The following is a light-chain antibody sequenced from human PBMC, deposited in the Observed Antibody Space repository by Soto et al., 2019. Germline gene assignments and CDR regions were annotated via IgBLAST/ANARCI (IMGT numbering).Light chain of an antibody. CDR3: AAWDDSLSGPLYV. CDR1: SSNIGSNY. J-gene: IGLJ1*01. V-gene: IGLV1-47*02. CDR2: SNN. Sequence: QSVLTQPPSASGTPGLRVTISCSGSSSNIGSNYVYWYQQLPGTAPKLLIYSNNQRPSGVPDRFSGSKSGTSASLAISGLRSEDEADYYCAAWDDSLSGPLYVFGTGTKLTVL.